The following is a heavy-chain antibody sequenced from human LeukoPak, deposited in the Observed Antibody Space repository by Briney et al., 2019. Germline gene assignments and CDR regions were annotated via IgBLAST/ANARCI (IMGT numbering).Heavy chain of an antibody. J-gene: IGHJ4*02. CDR3: ARGPGYSYGDIT. CDR1: GYTFTSYD. D-gene: IGHD4-17*01. CDR2: MNPNSGNT. Sequence: ASVKVSCKASGYTFTSYDINWVRQATGQGLEWMGWMNPNSGNTGSGQKFQGRVTMTRNTSISTAYVELSSLRSEDTAVYYCARGPGYSYGDITWGQGTLVTVSS. V-gene: IGHV1-8*01.